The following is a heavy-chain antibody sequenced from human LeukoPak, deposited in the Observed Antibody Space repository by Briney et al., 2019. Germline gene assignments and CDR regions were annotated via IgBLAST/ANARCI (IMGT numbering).Heavy chain of an antibody. CDR1: GAPVIGYY. CDR3: ARDSSAKFDS. D-gene: IGHD2-2*01. CDR2: IYSSGNT. V-gene: IGHV4-59*02. Sequence: SETLSLTCSVSGAPVIGYYWAWIRQPPGKGLEWIGHIYSSGNTDYIPSLESRLTISVDTSKNQFSLKLNSVTAADTAVYYCARDSSAKFDSWGQGTLVTVSS. J-gene: IGHJ4*02.